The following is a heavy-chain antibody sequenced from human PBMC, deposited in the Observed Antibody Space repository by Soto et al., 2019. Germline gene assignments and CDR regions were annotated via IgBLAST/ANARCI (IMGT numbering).Heavy chain of an antibody. D-gene: IGHD2-15*01. CDR3: VHAGDFDLLSFDR. CDR2: IYWDDDK. Sequence: QITLKESGPPLVRPAQTLTLTCAFSGFSLTTTSMGVAWIRQPPGKALEWLALIYWDDDKRYSPSLKNRLNVNKDTSTNRMVLTITNIRPYDTGTYVCVHAGDFDLLSFDRWGPGTMVTVSS. CDR1: GFSLTTTSMG. V-gene: IGHV2-5*02. J-gene: IGHJ4*02.